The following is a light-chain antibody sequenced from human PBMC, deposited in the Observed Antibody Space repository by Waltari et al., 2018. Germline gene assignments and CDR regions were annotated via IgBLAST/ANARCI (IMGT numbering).Light chain of an antibody. CDR2: VNSDGSH. V-gene: IGLV4-69*01. Sequence: QLVLTQSPSASASLGASVKLTCTLSSGHSSNIVAWHQQQPEKGPRYLMKVNSDGSHRKGDDIPDRFSGSSSGAERYLTISTVQSEDEADYYCQTGGHGTWVFGGGTKLTVL. CDR1: SGHSSNI. CDR3: QTGGHGTWV. J-gene: IGLJ3*02.